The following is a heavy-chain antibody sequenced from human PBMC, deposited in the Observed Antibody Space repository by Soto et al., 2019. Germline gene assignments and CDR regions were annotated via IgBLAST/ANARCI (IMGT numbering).Heavy chain of an antibody. Sequence: SETLSLTCTVSGGSISSGDYYWSWIRQPPGKGLEWIGYIYYSGSTYYNPSLKSRVTISVDTSKNQFSLKLSSVTAADTAVYYCARRTTVTTLDYWGQGTLVTVSS. CDR1: GGSISSGDYY. V-gene: IGHV4-30-4*02. J-gene: IGHJ4*02. CDR3: ARRTTVTTLDY. D-gene: IGHD4-4*01. CDR2: IYYSGST.